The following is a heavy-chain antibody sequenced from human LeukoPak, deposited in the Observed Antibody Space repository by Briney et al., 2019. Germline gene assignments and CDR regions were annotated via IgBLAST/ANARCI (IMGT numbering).Heavy chain of an antibody. J-gene: IGHJ4*02. CDR1: GFTFSSYL. CDR3: ARERIDCSSTSCYGGGSDY. Sequence: PGGSLRLSCAASGFTFSSYLMYWFSQAPGKGLVWVSRINTDGSSTSYAESVKGRFTISRDNAKNTLHLQMNSLRAEDTAVYYCARERIDCSSTSCYGGGSDYWGQGTLVTVSS. CDR2: INTDGSST. V-gene: IGHV3-74*01. D-gene: IGHD2-2*01.